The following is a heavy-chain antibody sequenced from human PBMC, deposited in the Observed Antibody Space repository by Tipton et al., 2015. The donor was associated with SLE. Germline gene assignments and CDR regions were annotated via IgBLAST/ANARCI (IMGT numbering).Heavy chain of an antibody. CDR1: GGSISSSSYY. V-gene: IGHV4-61*01. CDR2: IYYSGST. CDR3: ARVVLATTNPLLFDY. Sequence: LRLSCTVSGGSISSSSYYWSWIRQPPGKGLVWIGYIYYSGSTNYNPSLKSRVTISVDTSKSQFSLRLSSVTAADTAMYYCARVVLATTNPLLFDYWGQGTLVTVSS. J-gene: IGHJ4*02. D-gene: IGHD5-12*01.